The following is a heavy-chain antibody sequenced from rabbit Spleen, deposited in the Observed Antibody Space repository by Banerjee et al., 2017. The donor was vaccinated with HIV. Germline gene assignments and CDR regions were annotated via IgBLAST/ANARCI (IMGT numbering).Heavy chain of an antibody. CDR2: IDAGSSDFT. Sequence: QEQLEESGGDLVKPGASLTLTCIASGVSFSGSSYMCWVRQAPGKGLEWIACIDAGSSDFTYFASWAKGRFTISKTSSTTVTLEMTSLTAADTATYFCARDLTGVIGWNFKLWGQGTLVTVS. V-gene: IGHV1S45*01. D-gene: IGHD1-1*01. CDR3: ARDLTGVIGWNFKL. J-gene: IGHJ4*01. CDR1: GVSFSGSSY.